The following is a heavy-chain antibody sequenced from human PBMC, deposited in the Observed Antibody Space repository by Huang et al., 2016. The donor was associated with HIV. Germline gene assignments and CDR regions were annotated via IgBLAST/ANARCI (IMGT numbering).Heavy chain of an antibody. Sequence: EVRLVQSGAEVKKPGESLKISCQGSGYSFSNYWIGWVRQMPGKGLGGMGITYPDDSDTRDSPSFEGHVTMTADKSANRAYLQWNSLKAADTAMYYCARHGAPRDYDSSGYYYIPYWGQGTQVTVSS. J-gene: IGHJ4*02. CDR2: TYPDDSDT. CDR1: GYSFSNYW. D-gene: IGHD3-22*01. V-gene: IGHV5-51*01. CDR3: ARHGAPRDYDSSGYYYIPY.